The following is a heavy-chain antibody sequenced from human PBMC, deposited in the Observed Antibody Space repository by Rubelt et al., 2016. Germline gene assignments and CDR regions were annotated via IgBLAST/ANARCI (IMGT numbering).Heavy chain of an antibody. Sequence: QLQLQESGPGLVRPSETLSLTCSVSGGSITSGSNYWGWIRQPPGKGLEWVASVYYGGRTYYTPSLQSRVTIPVDASKNQFSLNLRSVTAADTAVYYCARKTDGYRANWFDPWGQGTLVTVSS. CDR1: GGSITSGSNY. D-gene: IGHD3-16*02. CDR2: VYYGGRT. V-gene: IGHV4-39*07. J-gene: IGHJ5*02. CDR3: ARKTDGYRANWFDP.